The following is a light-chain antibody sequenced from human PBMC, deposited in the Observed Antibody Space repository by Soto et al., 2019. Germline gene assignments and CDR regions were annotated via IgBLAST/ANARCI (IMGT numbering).Light chain of an antibody. CDR2: GNS. CDR1: SSNIVAGYD. J-gene: IGLJ1*01. V-gene: IGLV1-40*01. CDR3: QSYDSSLSDSYV. Sequence: QSVLTQPPSVSGAPGQRVTISCTGSSSNIVAGYDVHWYQQLPGTASKLLIYGNSNRPSGVPDRFSGSKSGTSASLAITGLQAEDEADYYCQSYDSSLSDSYVFGTGTKVTVL.